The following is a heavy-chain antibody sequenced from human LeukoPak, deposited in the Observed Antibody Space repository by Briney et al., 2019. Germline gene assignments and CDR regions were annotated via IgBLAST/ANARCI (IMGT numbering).Heavy chain of an antibody. D-gene: IGHD2-15*01. V-gene: IGHV3-23*01. J-gene: IGHJ4*02. Sequence: GGSLRLSCAASGFTFSSYAISWVRQAPGKRLEWVSGISGSAGSTYYADSVKDQFTISRDNSKNTLYLQMNSLRAEDTAVYYCAKAQGYCSGASCYSCSDYWGQGTLVTVSS. CDR2: ISGSAGST. CDR1: GFTFSSYA. CDR3: AKAQGYCSGASCYSCSDY.